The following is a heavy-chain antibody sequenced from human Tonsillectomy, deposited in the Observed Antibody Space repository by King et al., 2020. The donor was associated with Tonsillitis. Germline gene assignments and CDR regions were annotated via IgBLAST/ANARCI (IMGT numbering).Heavy chain of an antibody. V-gene: IGHV4-39*07. CDR3: ERRGYGDPLFDY. Sequence: QLQESGPGLVKPSETLSLTCTVSGGSINSSSYYWGWIRQPPGKGLEWIGSIYYSGSTYYNPSLKSRVTISVDTSKNQFSLKLSSVTAADTAVYYCERRGYGDPLFDYWGQRTLVTVSS. J-gene: IGHJ4*02. CDR1: GGSINSSSYY. D-gene: IGHD4-17*01. CDR2: IYYSGST.